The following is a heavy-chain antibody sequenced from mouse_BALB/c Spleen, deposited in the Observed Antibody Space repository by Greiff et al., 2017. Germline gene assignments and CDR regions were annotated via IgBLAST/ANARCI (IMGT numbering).Heavy chain of an antibody. D-gene: IGHD2-10*02. V-gene: IGHV1-12*01. CDR3: ARPYGNPYYFDY. CDR2: IYPGNGDT. CDR1: GYTFTSYN. J-gene: IGHJ2*01. Sequence: QVQLQQPGAELVKPGASVKMSCKASGYTFTSYNMHWVKQTPGQGLEWIGAIYPGNGDTSYNQKFKGKATLTADKSSSTAYMQLSSLTSEDSAVYYCARPYGNPYYFDYWGQGTTLTVSS.